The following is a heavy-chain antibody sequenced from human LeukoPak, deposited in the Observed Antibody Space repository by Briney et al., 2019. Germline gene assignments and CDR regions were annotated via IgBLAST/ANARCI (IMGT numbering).Heavy chain of an antibody. CDR2: IGNTET. CDR3: AKDWIQFNRVFDCFDS. Sequence: GGSLRLSCATSGFPFETNAMSWVRQAPGKGLEWVATIGNTETFYAYSVTGRFTISRGNSKNTVNLQMNRLRVEDTAIYYCAKDWIQFNRVFDCFDSWGQGTLVTVSS. CDR1: GFPFETNA. D-gene: IGHD5-18*01. J-gene: IGHJ4*02. V-gene: IGHV3-23*01.